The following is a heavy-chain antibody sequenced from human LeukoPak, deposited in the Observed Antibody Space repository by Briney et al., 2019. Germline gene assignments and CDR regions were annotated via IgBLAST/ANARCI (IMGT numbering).Heavy chain of an antibody. D-gene: IGHD4-17*01. Sequence: GGSLRLSCAASGFTFSSYGMHWVRQAPGKGLEWVAVISYDGSNKYYADSVKGRFTISRDNSKNTLYLQMNSLRAEDTAVYYCAKDDPPNTVTTRVGLFDYWGQGTLVTVSS. CDR2: ISYDGSNK. J-gene: IGHJ4*02. CDR1: GFTFSSYG. V-gene: IGHV3-30*18. CDR3: AKDDPPNTVTTRVGLFDY.